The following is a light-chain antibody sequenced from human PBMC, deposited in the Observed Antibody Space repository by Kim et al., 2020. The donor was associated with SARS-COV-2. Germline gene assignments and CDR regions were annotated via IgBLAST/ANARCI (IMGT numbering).Light chain of an antibody. CDR3: AAWDDSLNRRV. J-gene: IGLJ3*02. Sequence: GAPGQRVTISCSGTSSNIGSNSVNWYQHLPGTAPKLLIYLNNQRPSGVPDRFSGSSASLAISGLQSEDEADYYCAAWDDSLNRRVFGGGTQLTVL. CDR1: SSNIGSNS. CDR2: LNN. V-gene: IGLV1-44*01.